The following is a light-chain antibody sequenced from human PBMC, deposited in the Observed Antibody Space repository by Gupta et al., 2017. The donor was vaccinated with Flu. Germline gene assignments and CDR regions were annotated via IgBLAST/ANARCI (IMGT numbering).Light chain of an antibody. CDR2: DEN. CDR1: SGSIASHY. Sequence: NFMLTQPHSVSESPGKTVTISCTRSSGSIASHYVQWYQQRPGSDTTTGIADENQRPSWVMDRFVGYIDSYYNSASLTISGLKTEDEAYYYCPYYDSSNLVVGGGTKLTVL. V-gene: IGLV6-57*03. CDR3: PYYDSSNLV. J-gene: IGLJ3*02.